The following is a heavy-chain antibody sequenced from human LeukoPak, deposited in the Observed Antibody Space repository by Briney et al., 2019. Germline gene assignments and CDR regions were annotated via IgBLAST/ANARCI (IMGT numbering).Heavy chain of an antibody. CDR2: ISYDGNNK. V-gene: IGHV3-30*03. J-gene: IGHJ4*02. D-gene: IGHD5-12*01. CDR3: ARAKWLRLLLLLDY. CDR1: GFXFINYD. Sequence: PGGSLRLSCAASGFXFINYDINWVRQAPGQGLQWVAVISYDGNNKFYADSVKGRFTISRDNPQNTLYLQMNSLRPEDTAVYYCARAKWLRLLLLLDYWGQGTLVTVSS.